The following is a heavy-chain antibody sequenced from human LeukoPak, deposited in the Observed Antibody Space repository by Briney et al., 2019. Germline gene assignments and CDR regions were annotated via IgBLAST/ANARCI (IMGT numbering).Heavy chain of an antibody. CDR1: GFTFSSYS. D-gene: IGHD2-21*02. V-gene: IGHV3-48*01. CDR2: ISSSSSTI. J-gene: IGHJ1*01. Sequence: GGSLRLSCAASGFTFSSYSMNWVRQAPGKGLEWVSYISSSSSTIYYADSVEGRFSISRDNAKNSLYLKMNSLGAEDTAVYYCARDASRDPLVEYFQHWGQGTLVTVSS. CDR3: ARDASRDPLVEYFQH.